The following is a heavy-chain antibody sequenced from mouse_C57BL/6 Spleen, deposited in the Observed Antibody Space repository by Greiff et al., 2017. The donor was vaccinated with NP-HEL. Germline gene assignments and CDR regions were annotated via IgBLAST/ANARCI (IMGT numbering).Heavy chain of an antibody. Sequence: VQLQQSGAELVRPGTSVKVSCKASGYAFTNYLIEWVKQRPGQGLEWIGVINPGSGGTNYNEKFKGKATLTADTSSSTAYMQLSSLTSEDSAVYCGAKADYYSSHYVGMAYWGQGTSVTVSA. CDR1: GYAFTNYL. D-gene: IGHD1-1*01. CDR2: INPGSGGT. V-gene: IGHV1-54*01. CDR3: AKADYYSSHYVGMAY. J-gene: IGHJ4*01.